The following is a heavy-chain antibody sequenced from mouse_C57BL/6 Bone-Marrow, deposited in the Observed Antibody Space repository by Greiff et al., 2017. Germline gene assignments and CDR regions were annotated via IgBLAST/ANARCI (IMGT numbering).Heavy chain of an antibody. Sequence: QVQLQQPGAELVKPGASVKLSCKASGYTFTSYWITWVKQRPGQGLEWIGDIYPGSGSTNYNEKFKNKATLTVDTSSSTAYMQLSSLTYEDSAVYCCARGILRYARAKDYWGQGTSVTVAT. CDR1: GYTFTSYW. J-gene: IGHJ4*01. D-gene: IGHD1-1*01. CDR2: IYPGSGST. CDR3: ARGILRYARAKDY. V-gene: IGHV1-55*01.